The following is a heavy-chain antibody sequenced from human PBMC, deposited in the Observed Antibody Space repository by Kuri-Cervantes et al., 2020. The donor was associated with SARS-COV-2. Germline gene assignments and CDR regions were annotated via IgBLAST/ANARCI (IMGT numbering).Heavy chain of an antibody. J-gene: IGHJ6*03. D-gene: IGHD2-15*01. CDR3: ARNTRDCSGGSCYWSSRYYYMDV. Sequence: SVKVSCKASGDTFTGYYMHWVRQAPGQGLEWMGGIIPIFGTANYAQKFQGRVTITADESTITAYMELSSLRAEDTAVYYCARNTRDCSGGSCYWSSRYYYMDVWGKGTTVTVSS. CDR2: IIPIFGTA. CDR1: GDTFTGYY. V-gene: IGHV1-69*13.